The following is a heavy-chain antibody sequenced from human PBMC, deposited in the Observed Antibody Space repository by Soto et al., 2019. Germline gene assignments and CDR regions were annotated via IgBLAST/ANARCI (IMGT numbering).Heavy chain of an antibody. CDR3: ARQTYYYDSSGYRTPNAFDI. CDR1: GGSMSSYY. CDR2: IYYSGST. D-gene: IGHD3-22*01. Sequence: QVQLQESGPGLVKPSETLSLTCTVSGGSMSSYYWSWIRQPPRKGLEWIGYIYYSGSTNYNPSLKSRVTISVDTSKKQFSLKLSSVTAAYTAVYYCARQTYYYDSSGYRTPNAFDIWGQGTMVTVSS. J-gene: IGHJ3*02. V-gene: IGHV4-59*01.